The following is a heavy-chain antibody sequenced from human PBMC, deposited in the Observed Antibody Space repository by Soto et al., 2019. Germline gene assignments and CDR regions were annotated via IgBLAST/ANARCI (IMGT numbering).Heavy chain of an antibody. J-gene: IGHJ4*02. D-gene: IGHD4-17*01. V-gene: IGHV3-33*01. Sequence: GGSLRLSCAASGFTFSSYGMHWVRQAPGKGLEWVAVIWYDGSNKYYADSVKGRFTISRDNSKNTLYLQMNSLRAEDTAVYYCARAHLFGDYDVSLGYWGQGTLVTVSS. CDR1: GFTFSSYG. CDR3: ARAHLFGDYDVSLGY. CDR2: IWYDGSNK.